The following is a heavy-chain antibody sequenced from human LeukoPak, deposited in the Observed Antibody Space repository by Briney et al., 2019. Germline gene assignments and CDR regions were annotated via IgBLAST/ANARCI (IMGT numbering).Heavy chain of an antibody. CDR2: IYYSGST. CDR1: GGSISSYY. J-gene: IGHJ5*02. Sequence: SETLSLTCTVSGGSISSYYWSWIRQPPGRGLEWIGYIYYSGSTNYNPSLKSRVTISVDTSKNQFSLKLSSVTAADTAVYYCARRKDYRDWFDPWGQGTLVTVSS. V-gene: IGHV4-59*08. D-gene: IGHD4-11*01. CDR3: ARRKDYRDWFDP.